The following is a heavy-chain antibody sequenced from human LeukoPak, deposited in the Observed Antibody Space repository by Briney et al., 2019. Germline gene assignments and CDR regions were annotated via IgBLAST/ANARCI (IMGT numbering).Heavy chain of an antibody. CDR3: TTQLLWFGESLGY. V-gene: IGHV3-15*01. D-gene: IGHD3-10*01. CDR1: GFTFSNAW. Sequence: GGSLRLSCAASGFTFSNAWMSWVRQAPGKGLEWVGRIKSKTDGGTTDYAAPVKSRFTISRDDSKNTLYLQMNSLKTEDTAVYYCTTQLLWFGESLGYWGQGTLVTVSS. CDR2: IKSKTDGGTT. J-gene: IGHJ4*02.